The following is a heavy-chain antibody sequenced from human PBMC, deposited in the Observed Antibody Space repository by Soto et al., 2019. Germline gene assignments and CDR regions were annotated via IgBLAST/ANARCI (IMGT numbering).Heavy chain of an antibody. CDR1: GGSISSGDYY. D-gene: IGHD2-15*01. CDR3: ARGIDGYCSGGSCYWFDP. V-gene: IGHV4-30-4*01. Sequence: QVQLQESGPGLVKPSQTLSLTCTVSGGSISSGDYYWSWIRQPPGKGLEWIGYIYYSGSTYYNPSLKSRVTISGDTSKNQFSLKLSSVTAADTAVYYCARGIDGYCSGGSCYWFDPWGQGTLVTVSS. CDR2: IYYSGST. J-gene: IGHJ5*02.